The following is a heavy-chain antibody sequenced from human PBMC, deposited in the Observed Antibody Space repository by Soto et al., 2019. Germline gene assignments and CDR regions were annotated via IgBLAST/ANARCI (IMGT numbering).Heavy chain of an antibody. J-gene: IGHJ4*02. V-gene: IGHV3-33*04. CDR2: IWHNGKNK. CDR3: ARDPGQDEAMDY. Sequence: QVQVVESGGGVVQPGRSLRLSCATSGFAFSNFGMHWVRQVPGKGLEWVAVIWHNGKNKDYADYAKCRFTISGDNSKNILYLEMNSLRVEDTAIYYCARDPGQDEAMDYWGQGTLVTVSS. CDR1: GFAFSNFG.